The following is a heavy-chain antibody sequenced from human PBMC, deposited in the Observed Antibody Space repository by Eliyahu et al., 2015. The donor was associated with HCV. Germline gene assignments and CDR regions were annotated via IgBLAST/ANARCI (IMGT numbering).Heavy chain of an antibody. CDR3: ARGKLVAVYRGYNWFDP. CDR2: INHSGST. V-gene: IGHV4-34*01. CDR1: GGSFSGYY. D-gene: IGHD5/OR15-5a*01. Sequence: QVQLQQWGAGLLKPSETLSLTCAVXGGSFSGYYWSWIRQPPGKRLEWIGEINHSGSTNYNPSLKSRVTISVDTSKNQFSLKLSSVTAADTAVYYCARGKLVAVYRGYNWFDPWGQGTLVTVSS. J-gene: IGHJ5*02.